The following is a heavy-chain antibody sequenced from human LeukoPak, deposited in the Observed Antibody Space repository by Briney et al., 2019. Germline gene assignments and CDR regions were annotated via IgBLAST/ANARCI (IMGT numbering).Heavy chain of an antibody. Sequence: XRMTWVRQAPGKGLEWVANIKEEGREKYYVDSVKGRFTISRVNATTSLYLPMNSLRAEDTAVYYCAREAIRSGWDPDYWGQGTLVTVSS. CDR1: XR. CDR2: IKEEGREK. J-gene: IGHJ4*02. V-gene: IGHV3-7*01. D-gene: IGHD6-19*01. CDR3: AREAIRSGWDPDY.